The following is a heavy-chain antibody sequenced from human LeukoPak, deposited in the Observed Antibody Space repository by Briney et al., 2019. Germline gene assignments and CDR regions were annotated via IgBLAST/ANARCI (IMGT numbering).Heavy chain of an antibody. CDR3: AKEARGYSYGDY. D-gene: IGHD5-18*01. J-gene: IGHJ4*02. V-gene: IGHV3-23*01. Sequence: GGSLRLSCAASGFTFSSYAMSGVRQAPGKGLEWVSAISGSEHSTYYADSVKGRFTISRDNSKNTLYLQMNSLRAEDTAVYYCAKEARGYSYGDYWGQGTLVTVSS. CDR1: GFTFSSYA. CDR2: ISGSEHST.